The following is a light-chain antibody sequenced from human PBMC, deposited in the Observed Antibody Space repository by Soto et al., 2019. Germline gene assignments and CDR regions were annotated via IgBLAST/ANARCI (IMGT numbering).Light chain of an antibody. CDR1: SSDVGAYNY. V-gene: IGLV2-14*01. CDR2: EVS. J-gene: IGLJ3*02. CDR3: TSYTITNTWV. Sequence: QSALTQPASVSGSPGQSITISCTGTSSDVGAYNYVSWYQHHPGKAPKLMIYEVSYRPSGVSNRFSASKSGNTASLTISGLQAEDEAAYYCTSYTITNTWVFGGGTKLNVL.